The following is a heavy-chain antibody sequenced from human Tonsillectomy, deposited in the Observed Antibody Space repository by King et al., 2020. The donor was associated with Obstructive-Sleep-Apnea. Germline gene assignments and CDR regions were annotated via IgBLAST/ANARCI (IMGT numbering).Heavy chain of an antibody. J-gene: IGHJ4*02. CDR1: GGSISSYY. Sequence: QLQESGPGLVKPSETLSLTCTVSGGSISSYYWSWIRQPPGKGLEWIGYIYYSGTTNYNPSLKSRVTISVDTSKKQFSLKMSSVTAADTAGYYCARALVGATFDWGQGTLVTVSS. D-gene: IGHD1-26*01. CDR3: ARALVGATFD. V-gene: IGHV4-59*08. CDR2: IYYSGTT.